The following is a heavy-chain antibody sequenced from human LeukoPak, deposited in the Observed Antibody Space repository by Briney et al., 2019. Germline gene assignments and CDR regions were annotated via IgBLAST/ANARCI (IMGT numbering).Heavy chain of an antibody. D-gene: IGHD3-3*01. Sequence: ASVKVSCKASGYTFTSYDINWVRQATGQGLEWMGWMNPNSGNTGYAQKFQGRVTMTGNTSISTAYMELSSLRSEDTAVYYCARGQTYYDFWSGQEGAWFDPWGQGTLVTVSS. CDR3: ARGQTYYDFWSGQEGAWFDP. J-gene: IGHJ5*02. V-gene: IGHV1-8*01. CDR2: MNPNSGNT. CDR1: GYTFTSYD.